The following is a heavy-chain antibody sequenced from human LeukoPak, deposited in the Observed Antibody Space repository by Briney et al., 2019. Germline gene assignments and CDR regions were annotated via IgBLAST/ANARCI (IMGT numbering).Heavy chain of an antibody. Sequence: SETLSLTCTVSGGSISTYYWNWIRQPPGKGLEWIGYVYYSGSTNYNPSLKSRVTISIDTSKNQFSLKLSSVTAADTAVYYCARDDILTGYYSYFDYWGQGTLVTVSS. D-gene: IGHD3-9*01. CDR2: VYYSGST. CDR1: GGSISTYY. V-gene: IGHV4-59*12. J-gene: IGHJ4*02. CDR3: ARDDILTGYYSYFDY.